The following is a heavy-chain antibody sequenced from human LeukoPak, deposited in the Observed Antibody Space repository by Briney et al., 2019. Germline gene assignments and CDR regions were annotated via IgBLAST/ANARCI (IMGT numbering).Heavy chain of an antibody. D-gene: IGHD6-13*01. CDR2: IYPGDSDT. CDR3: ARLGSSSWYSLYYYYYGMDV. Sequence: GESLKISCKGSGYSFTSYWIGWVRQMPGKGLEWMGIIYPGDSDTRYSPSFQGQVTISADKSISTAYLQWSSLKASDTAMYYCARLGSSSWYSLYYYYYGMDVWGQGTTVTVSS. CDR1: GYSFTSYW. V-gene: IGHV5-51*01. J-gene: IGHJ6*02.